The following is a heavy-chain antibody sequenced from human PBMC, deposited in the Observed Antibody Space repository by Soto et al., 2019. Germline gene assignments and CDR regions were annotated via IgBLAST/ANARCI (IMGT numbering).Heavy chain of an antibody. D-gene: IGHD6-19*01. CDR3: ARLRSGWSPGAFDI. J-gene: IGHJ3*02. V-gene: IGHV1-2*02. Sequence: ASVKVSCKASGYTFTGYYMHWVRQAPGQGLEWMGWINPNSGGTNYAQKFQGRVTMTRDTSISTAYMELSRLRSDDTAVYYCARLRSGWSPGAFDIWGQGTMVTVSS. CDR1: GYTFTGYY. CDR2: INPNSGGT.